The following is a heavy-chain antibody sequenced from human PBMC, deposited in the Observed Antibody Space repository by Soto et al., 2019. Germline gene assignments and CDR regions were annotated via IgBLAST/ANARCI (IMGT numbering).Heavy chain of an antibody. Sequence: QVQLVQSGAEVKKPGSSVKVSCKASGGTFSNYAISWVRQAPGQGLEWMGGIIPIFGTAKYAQKFQGRVTITADESTSTAYMELSSLRSEDTAVYYCARERGIVGAIGSGMDVWGQGTTVTVSS. J-gene: IGHJ6*02. CDR3: ARERGIVGAIGSGMDV. CDR2: IIPIFGTA. D-gene: IGHD1-26*01. V-gene: IGHV1-69*01. CDR1: GGTFSNYA.